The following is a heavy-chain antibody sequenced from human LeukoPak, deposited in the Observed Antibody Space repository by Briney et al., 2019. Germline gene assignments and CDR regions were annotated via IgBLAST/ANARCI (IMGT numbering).Heavy chain of an antibody. V-gene: IGHV5-51*01. CDR2: IYPGDSDT. Sequence: GESLQISCKGSGYSFTSYWIGWVRQMPGKGLEWMGIIYPGDSDTRYSPSFQGQVTISADKSISTAYLQWSSLKASDTAMYYCARLVSCSGGSCYPYYYYYGMDVWGQGTTVTVSS. J-gene: IGHJ6*02. D-gene: IGHD2-15*01. CDR1: GYSFTSYW. CDR3: ARLVSCSGGSCYPYYYYYGMDV.